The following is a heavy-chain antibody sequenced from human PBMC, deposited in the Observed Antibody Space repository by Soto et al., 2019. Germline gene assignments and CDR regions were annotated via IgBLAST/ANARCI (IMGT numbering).Heavy chain of an antibody. CDR3: ARTSYDSSGTAADP. CDR1: GGSISSGGYY. Sequence: QVQLQESGPGLVKPSQTLSLTCTVSGGSISSGGYYWSWIRQHPGKGLEWIGYIYYSGSTYYNPSLKSRVTLSVDTSKDRFSLKLSSVTAADTAVYYCARTSYDSSGTAADPWGQGTLVTVSS. D-gene: IGHD3-22*01. V-gene: IGHV4-31*03. J-gene: IGHJ5*02. CDR2: IYYSGST.